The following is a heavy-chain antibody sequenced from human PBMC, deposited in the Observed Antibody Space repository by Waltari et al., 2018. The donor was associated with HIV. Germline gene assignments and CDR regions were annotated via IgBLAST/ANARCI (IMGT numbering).Heavy chain of an antibody. Sequence: QLQLQESGPGLVKPSETLSLTCTVSGGSISSSSYYWGWIRQPPGKGLEWIGSIYYSGRTYYNPSLRGRVTISVDTSKNQFSLKLSSVTAADTAVYYCARPIVVGALGYGMDVWGQGTTVTVSS. CDR3: ARPIVVGALGYGMDV. CDR1: GGSISSSSYY. J-gene: IGHJ6*02. V-gene: IGHV4-39*01. D-gene: IGHD2-2*01. CDR2: IYYSGRT.